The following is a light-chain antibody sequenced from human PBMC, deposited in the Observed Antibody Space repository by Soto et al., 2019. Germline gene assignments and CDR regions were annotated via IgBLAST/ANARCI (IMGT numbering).Light chain of an antibody. V-gene: IGKV1-39*01. CDR1: QSISSY. Sequence: DIQMTQSPSSLSASVGDRVSITCRASQSISSYLIWYQQKPEKAPKLLIYGTSTLQSGVPSRFSGSGSGTDFSLTISSLHPEDVATYFCQQSYSPPYTFGKGTKLEI. J-gene: IGKJ2*01. CDR3: QQSYSPPYT. CDR2: GTS.